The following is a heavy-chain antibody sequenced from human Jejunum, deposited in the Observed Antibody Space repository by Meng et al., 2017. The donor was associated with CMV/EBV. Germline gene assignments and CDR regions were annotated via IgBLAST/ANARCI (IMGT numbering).Heavy chain of an antibody. CDR1: GYSVTGYW. Sequence: SGYSVTGYWIAWVRQVPGKGLEWMGIIYPGDSDIRYSPSFQGQVTISADKSTSTAYLQWSSLRASDTAMYYCARSYGIGALTLSHFDHWGQGTLVTVSS. D-gene: IGHD6-6*01. CDR3: ARSYGIGALTLSHFDH. CDR2: IYPGDSDI. V-gene: IGHV5-51*01. J-gene: IGHJ5*02.